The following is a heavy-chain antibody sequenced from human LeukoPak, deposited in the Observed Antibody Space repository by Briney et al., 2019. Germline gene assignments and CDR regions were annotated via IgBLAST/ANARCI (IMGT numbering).Heavy chain of an antibody. V-gene: IGHV3-66*01. CDR3: AKGLRSPVTTRTFDY. J-gene: IGHJ4*02. Sequence: GGSLRLSCAASGFSVNNNYMSWVRQAPGKGLEWVSVIYSGGSTYYADSVKGRFTISRDSSENTVYLQMNSLRAEDTAVYYCAKGLRSPVTTRTFDYWGQGTLVTVSS. CDR2: IYSGGST. CDR1: GFSVNNNY. D-gene: IGHD4-17*01.